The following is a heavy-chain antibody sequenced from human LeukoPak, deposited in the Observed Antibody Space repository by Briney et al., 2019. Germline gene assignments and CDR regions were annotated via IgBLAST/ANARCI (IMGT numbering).Heavy chain of an antibody. J-gene: IGHJ2*01. D-gene: IGHD4-23*01. CDR1: GGSISSGGYY. CDR2: IYYSGST. CDR3: ARAPTTVVTPYWYFDL. V-gene: IGHV4-31*03. Sequence: SETLSLTCTVSGGSISSGGYYWSWIRQHPGKGLEWIGYIYYSGSTYYNPSLKSRVTISVDTSKNQFSLKLSSVTAADTAVYYCARAPTTVVTPYWYFDLWGRGTLVTVSS.